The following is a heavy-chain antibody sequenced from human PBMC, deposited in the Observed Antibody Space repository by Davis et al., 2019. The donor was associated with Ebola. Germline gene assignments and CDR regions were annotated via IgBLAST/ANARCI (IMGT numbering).Heavy chain of an antibody. V-gene: IGHV3-30*04. CDR1: GFHFSNYA. CDR2: ASHDGTTT. J-gene: IGHJ4*02. D-gene: IGHD2-2*02. CDR3: ARKSLYCSSTSCYTGCADY. Sequence: PGGSLRLSCATSGFHFSNYAMHWVRQTPDKGLEWVAVASHDGTTTYYEDSVKGRFTISRDNSKNTLYLQLNRLRTEDTAVYYCARKSLYCSSTSCYTGCADYWGQGTLVTVSS.